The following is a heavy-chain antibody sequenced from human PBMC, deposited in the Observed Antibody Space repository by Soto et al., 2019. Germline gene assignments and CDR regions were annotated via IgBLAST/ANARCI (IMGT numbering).Heavy chain of an antibody. CDR1: GGTFSSYA. D-gene: IGHD6-6*01. CDR3: ARSSSPTDYYYGMDV. J-gene: IGHJ6*02. V-gene: IGHV1-69*13. Sequence: WASVKVSCKASGGTFSSYAISWVRQAPGQGLEWMGGIIPIFGTANYAQKFQGRVTITADESTSTAYMELSSMRSEDTAVYYCARSSSPTDYYYGMDVWGQGTTVTVSS. CDR2: IIPIFGTA.